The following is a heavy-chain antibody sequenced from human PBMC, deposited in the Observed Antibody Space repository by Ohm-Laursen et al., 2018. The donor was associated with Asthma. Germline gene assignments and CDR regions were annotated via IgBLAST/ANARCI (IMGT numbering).Heavy chain of an antibody. D-gene: IGHD1-26*01. V-gene: IGHV3-21*01. J-gene: IGHJ1*01. Sequence: SLRLSCTALGYTSSRYSIHWVRQVPGKGLEWVASISTASTFIYYADSVRGRFTTSRDNAKNSVYLQMNSLRAEDTALYYCARIGPEWELPGREYSLHHWGQGTQVTVSS. CDR3: ARIGPEWELPGREYSLHH. CDR2: ISTASTFI. CDR1: GYTSSRYS.